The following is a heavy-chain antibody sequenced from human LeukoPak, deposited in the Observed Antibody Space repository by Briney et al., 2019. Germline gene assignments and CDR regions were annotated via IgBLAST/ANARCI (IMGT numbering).Heavy chain of an antibody. CDR1: GFTFDDYG. CDR2: INWNGGST. Sequence: PGGSLRLSCAASGFTFDDYGMSWVRHAPGKGLEWVSGINWNGGSTGYAESVKGRFTISRDNAKNSLYLQMNSLRAEDTALYHCARHLFGVASYYYYGMDVWGQGTTVTVSS. CDR3: ARHLFGVASYYYYGMDV. V-gene: IGHV3-20*01. D-gene: IGHD3-3*01. J-gene: IGHJ6*02.